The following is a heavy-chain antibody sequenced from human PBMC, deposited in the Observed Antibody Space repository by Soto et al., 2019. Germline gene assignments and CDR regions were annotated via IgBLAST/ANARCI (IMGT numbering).Heavy chain of an antibody. D-gene: IGHD5-12*01. J-gene: IGHJ2*01. CDR2: IIPIFGTV. Sequence: QVQLVQSGAEVKKPGSSVKVSCKASGGTFSNYPISWVRQAPGHGLEWMGGIIPIFGTVNYAQKFQGRVTITADESTRTAYMEMSSLRSEDTAVYYCARGNHRWLQLWYFDLGGRGTLVTVSS. CDR1: GGTFSNYP. CDR3: ARGNHRWLQLWYFDL. V-gene: IGHV1-69*12.